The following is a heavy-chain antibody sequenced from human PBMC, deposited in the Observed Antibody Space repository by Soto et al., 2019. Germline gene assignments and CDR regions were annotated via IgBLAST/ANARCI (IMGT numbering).Heavy chain of an antibody. CDR3: AREALAYCGGDCYSSFGYYFDY. CDR2: IIPIFGTA. V-gene: IGHV1-69*06. J-gene: IGHJ4*02. CDR1: GGTFSSYA. Sequence: QVQLVQSGAEVKKPGSSVKVSCKASGGTFSSYAISWVRQAPGQGLEWMGGIIPIFGTANYAQRFQGRVTITADKSTSTAYMELSSLRSEDTAVYYCAREALAYCGGDCYSSFGYYFDYWGQGTLVTVSS. D-gene: IGHD2-21*02.